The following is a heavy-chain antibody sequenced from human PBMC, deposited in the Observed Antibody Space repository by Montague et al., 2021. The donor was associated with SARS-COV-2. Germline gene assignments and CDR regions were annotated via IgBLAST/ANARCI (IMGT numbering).Heavy chain of an antibody. V-gene: IGHV3-48*03. Sequence: SRRLSCAASGFIFSSYEMNWVRQAPGKGLEWVSYISNSGDTKYYADSVKGRFTISRDNAKNSLYLQMSSLRAEDTAVYYCARAGGDYYYDSSGFLYWGQGILVTVSS. D-gene: IGHD3-22*01. CDR3: ARAGGDYYYDSSGFLY. J-gene: IGHJ4*02. CDR2: ISNSGDTK. CDR1: GFIFSSYE.